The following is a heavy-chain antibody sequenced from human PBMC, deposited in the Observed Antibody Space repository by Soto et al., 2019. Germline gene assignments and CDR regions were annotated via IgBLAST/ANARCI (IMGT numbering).Heavy chain of an antibody. V-gene: IGHV1-46*01. CDR1: GYTFARHY. Sequence: ASVKVSCKASGYTFARHYMHWVRQAPGQGLEWMGIINPSAGNTNYAQKFQGRVTLTRDTSTSTVYMELSSLTSEDTAVYYCARDPPPTWRLWYGAFDIWGQGTMVTVSS. CDR2: INPSAGNT. J-gene: IGHJ3*02. CDR3: ARDPPPTWRLWYGAFDI. D-gene: IGHD2-21*01.